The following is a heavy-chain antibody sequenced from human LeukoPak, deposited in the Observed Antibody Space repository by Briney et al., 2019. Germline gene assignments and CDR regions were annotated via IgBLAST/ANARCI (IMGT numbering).Heavy chain of an antibody. Sequence: RAGGSLRLSCAASGFTFSNYEMNWVRQAPGKGLEWVSYISSSGSTIYYADSVKGRFTISRDNAKNSLYLQMNSLRAEDTAVYYCARGAYSSGWYYAGVGYYMDVWGKGTTVTVSS. CDR3: ARGAYSSGWYYAGVGYYMDV. J-gene: IGHJ6*03. V-gene: IGHV3-48*03. CDR2: ISSSGSTI. CDR1: GFTFSNYE. D-gene: IGHD6-19*01.